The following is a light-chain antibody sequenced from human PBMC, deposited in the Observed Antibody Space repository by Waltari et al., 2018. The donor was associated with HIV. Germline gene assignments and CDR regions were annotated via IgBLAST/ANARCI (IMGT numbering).Light chain of an antibody. Sequence: QSALTQPASVSGPPRQSLPISRTGTSSDVGSYNVFSWYQQHPGKVPKLMIYEVNKRPSGVSNRFSGSKSGNTASLTISGLQAEDEADYYCCSYAGSTTHVFGTGTKVTVL. CDR2: EVN. CDR1: SSDVGSYNV. CDR3: CSYAGSTTHV. J-gene: IGLJ1*01. V-gene: IGLV2-23*02.